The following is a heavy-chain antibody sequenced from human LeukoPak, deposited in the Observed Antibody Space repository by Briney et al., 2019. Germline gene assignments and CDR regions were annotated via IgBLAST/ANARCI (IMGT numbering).Heavy chain of an antibody. J-gene: IGHJ4*02. D-gene: IGHD3-3*01. Sequence: GGSLRLSCEASGFTFNTYSMNWARQAPGKGLEWVSSIDSSGGYMFYADSVKGRFTISRDNAKNTLYLQMNSLRAEDTAVYYCASDFWSGYYTPMGVNYWGQGTLVTVSS. CDR1: GFTFNTYS. V-gene: IGHV3-21*01. CDR3: ASDFWSGYYTPMGVNY. CDR2: IDSSGGYM.